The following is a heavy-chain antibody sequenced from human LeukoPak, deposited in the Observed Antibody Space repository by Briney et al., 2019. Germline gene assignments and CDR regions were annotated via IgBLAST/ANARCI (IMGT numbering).Heavy chain of an antibody. D-gene: IGHD6-13*01. CDR2: IYYSGST. Sequence: PSETLSPTCTVSGGSISSYYWSWIRQPPGKGLEWIGYIYYSGSTNYNPSLKSRVTISVDTSKNQFSLKLSSVTAADTAVYYCARVGIAAEDAFDIWGQGTMVTVSS. V-gene: IGHV4-59*12. CDR1: GGSISSYY. CDR3: ARVGIAAEDAFDI. J-gene: IGHJ3*02.